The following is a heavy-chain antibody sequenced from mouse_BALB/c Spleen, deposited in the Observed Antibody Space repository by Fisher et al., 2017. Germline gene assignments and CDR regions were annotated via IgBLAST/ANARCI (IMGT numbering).Heavy chain of an antibody. D-gene: IGHD2-1*01. CDR3: ARWGNYEYYAMDY. Sequence: KFKGKATLTTDKSSSTAYMQLSRLTSEDSAVYYCARWGNYEYYAMDYWGQGTSVTVSS. V-gene: IGHV1-77*01. J-gene: IGHJ4*01.